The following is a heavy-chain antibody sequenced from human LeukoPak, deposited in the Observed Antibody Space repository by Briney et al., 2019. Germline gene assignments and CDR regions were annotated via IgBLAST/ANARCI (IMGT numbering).Heavy chain of an antibody. CDR2: IYYSGST. Sequence: SETLSLTCTVSGGSISSSSYYWGWIRQPPGKGLEWIGSIYYSGSTNYNPSLKSRVTISVDTSKNQFSLKLSSVTAADTAVYYCARGIAADFWGQGTLVTVSS. D-gene: IGHD6-13*01. CDR1: GGSISSSSYY. J-gene: IGHJ4*02. V-gene: IGHV4-39*07. CDR3: ARGIAADF.